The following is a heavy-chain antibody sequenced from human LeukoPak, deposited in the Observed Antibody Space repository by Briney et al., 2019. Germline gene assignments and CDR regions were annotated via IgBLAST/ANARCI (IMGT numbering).Heavy chain of an antibody. D-gene: IGHD6-6*01. CDR2: VVVGSGDT. Sequence: SVTVSCKASGFTFTSSAIQWVRQARGQRLEWIGWVVVGSGDTKYAQKFHERVTITRDMSTSTAYMELSSLRSEDTAVYYCAADNARSHDYGAYWGQGTLVTVSS. CDR1: GFTFTSSA. V-gene: IGHV1-58*02. J-gene: IGHJ4*02. CDR3: AADNARSHDYGAY.